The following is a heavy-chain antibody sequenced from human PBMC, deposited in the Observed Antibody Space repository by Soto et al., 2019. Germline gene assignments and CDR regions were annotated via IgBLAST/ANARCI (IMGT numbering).Heavy chain of an antibody. J-gene: IGHJ4*02. CDR2: MNPNSGNT. CDR3: ATGGRRSDWYLN. Sequence: HVQLVQSGAEVKKPGASVQVSCKASGDSFSNYDINWVRQATGQGLAWMGWMNPNSGNTGYAQNFQVRVTMPRNTSISTADMELNSLRPEDTAVYYCATGGRRSDWYLNWGQGTLVTVS. V-gene: IGHV1-8*01. D-gene: IGHD3-9*01. CDR1: GDSFSNYD.